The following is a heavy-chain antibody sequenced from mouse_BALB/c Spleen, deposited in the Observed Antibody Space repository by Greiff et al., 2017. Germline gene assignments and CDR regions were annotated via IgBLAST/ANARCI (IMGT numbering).Heavy chain of an antibody. CDR2: IWWDADN. CDR3: AQSAQYGNYEAY. V-gene: IGHV8-4*01. Sequence: QVTLKVSGPGIVQPSQPFRLTCTFSGFSLSTSGIGVIWIRQPSGKGLEWLATIWWDADNRYNPSLKSRLTVTKDTSNNQAFLNIITVETADTAIYCCAQSAQYGNYEAYWGQGTLVTVSA. J-gene: IGHJ3*01. D-gene: IGHD2-10*02. CDR1: GFSLSTSGIG.